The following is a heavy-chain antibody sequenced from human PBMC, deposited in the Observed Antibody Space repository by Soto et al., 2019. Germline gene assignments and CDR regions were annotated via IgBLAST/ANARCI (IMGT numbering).Heavy chain of an antibody. V-gene: IGHV3-74*01. CDR1: GFTFSSYW. D-gene: IGHD4-17*01. Sequence: EVQLVESGGGLVQPGGSLRLSCAASGFTFSSYWMHWVRQAPGKGLVWVSRINSDGSSTSYADSVKGRFTISRDNAKNTLYLQMNSLRAEDTAVYYCARSPTVPDKRATDGMDVWGQGTTVTVSS. CDR2: INSDGSST. J-gene: IGHJ6*02. CDR3: ARSPTVPDKRATDGMDV.